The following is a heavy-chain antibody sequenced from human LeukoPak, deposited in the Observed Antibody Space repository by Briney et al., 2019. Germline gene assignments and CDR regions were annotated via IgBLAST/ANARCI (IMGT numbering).Heavy chain of an antibody. CDR2: ISGDGGST. CDR3: VRESETSGWFDH. V-gene: IGHV3-43*02. D-gene: IGHD6-25*01. CDR1: GLITDDYA. J-gene: IGHJ5*02. Sequence: GGSLRLSCAAPGLITDDYAIHWVRQAPGKGLEWVSLISGDGGSTFYADSVRGRFTISRDNSKNSLSPQMSSLRSEDTALYFCVRESETSGWFDHWGQGTLVTVSS.